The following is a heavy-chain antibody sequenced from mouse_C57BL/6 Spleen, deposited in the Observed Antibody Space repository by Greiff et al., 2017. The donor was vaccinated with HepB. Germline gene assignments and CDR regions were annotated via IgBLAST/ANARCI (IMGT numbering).Heavy chain of an antibody. CDR3: ARNLYYFDY. CDR1: GYTFTSYW. CDR2: IDPSDSYT. J-gene: IGHJ2*01. V-gene: IGHV1-69*01. Sequence: VQLQQSGAELVMPGASVKLSCKASGYTFTSYWMHWVKQRPGQGLEWIGEIDPSDSYTNYNQKFKGKSTLTVDKSSSTAYMQLSSLTSEDSAVYYCARNLYYFDYWGQGTTLTVSS.